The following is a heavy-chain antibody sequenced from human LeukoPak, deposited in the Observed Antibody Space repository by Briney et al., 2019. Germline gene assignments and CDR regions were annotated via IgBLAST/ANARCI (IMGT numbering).Heavy chain of an antibody. D-gene: IGHD5-24*01. J-gene: IGHJ4*02. Sequence: PGGSLRLSCAGSGFSFSSYGMHWVRQPPGKGLEWMAFIRSEVRNKYYADSVKGRFPISRDNSKTTLYLQMNSLRAEDTAVYYCASLASTRQFDYWGQGTLVTVSS. CDR3: ASLASTRQFDY. CDR1: GFSFSSYG. V-gene: IGHV3-30*02. CDR2: IRSEVRNK.